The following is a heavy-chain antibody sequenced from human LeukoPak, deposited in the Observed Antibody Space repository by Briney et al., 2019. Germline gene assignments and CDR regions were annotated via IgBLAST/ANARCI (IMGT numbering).Heavy chain of an antibody. V-gene: IGHV1-69*04. CDR1: GGTFSRYA. CDR3: AREEEDI. J-gene: IGHJ3*02. CDR2: IIPILGIA. Sequence: SVKVSCKASGGTFSRYAISWVRQAPGQGLEWMGRIIPILGIANYAQKFQGRVTITADKSTSTAYMELSSLRSEDTAVYYCAREEEDIWGQGTMVTVSS.